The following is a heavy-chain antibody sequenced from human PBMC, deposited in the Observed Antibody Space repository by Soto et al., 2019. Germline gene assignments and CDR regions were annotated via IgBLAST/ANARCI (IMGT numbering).Heavy chain of an antibody. CDR3: AKDGSPSITIFGVVPLYGMDV. D-gene: IGHD3-3*01. J-gene: IGHJ6*02. CDR1: GFTFSSYA. CDR2: ISGSGEST. Sequence: GGSLRLSCAASGFTFSSYAMSWVRQAPGKGLEWVSGISGSGESTYYADSVKGRFTISRDNSKNTLSLQMNSLRGEDTAVYYCAKDGSPSITIFGVVPLYGMDVWGQGTTVTVAS. V-gene: IGHV3-23*01.